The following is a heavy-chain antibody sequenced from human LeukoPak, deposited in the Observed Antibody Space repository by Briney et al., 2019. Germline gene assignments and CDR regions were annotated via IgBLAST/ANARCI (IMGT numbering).Heavy chain of an antibody. CDR1: GFTFSSYA. J-gene: IGHJ5*02. CDR3: AKAVPTIAARLCWFDP. D-gene: IGHD6-6*01. CDR2: ISGSGGST. Sequence: PGGSLRLSCAASGFTFSSYAMSWARQAPGKGLEWVSAISGSGGSTYYADSVKGRFTISRDNSKNMLYLQMNSLRAEDTAVYYCAKAVPTIAARLCWFDPWGQGTLVTVSS. V-gene: IGHV3-23*01.